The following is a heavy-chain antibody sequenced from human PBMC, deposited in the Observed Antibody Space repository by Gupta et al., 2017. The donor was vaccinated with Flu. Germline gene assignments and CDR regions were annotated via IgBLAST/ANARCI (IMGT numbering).Heavy chain of an antibody. CDR3: ATVTSGC. J-gene: IGHJ4*02. CDR2: INPDGSST. D-gene: IGHD4-17*01. V-gene: IGHV3-74*03. Sequence: QWVGQAPGKGLVWVSRINPDGSSTTYAESVKGRFTISRDNAKNTLYLQMNSLGDDDTAVYYCATVTSGCWGQGTLVTVSS.